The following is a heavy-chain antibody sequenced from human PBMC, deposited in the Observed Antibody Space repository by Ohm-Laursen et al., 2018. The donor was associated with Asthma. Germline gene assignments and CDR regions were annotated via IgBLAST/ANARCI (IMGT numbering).Heavy chain of an antibody. Sequence: SDTLSLTCAVYGGSFSGYYWSWIRQPPGKGLEWIGEINHSGSTNYNPSLKSRVTISVDTSKNQFSLKLSSVTAADTAVYYCARATYNSSSSDYWGQGTLVTVSS. CDR3: ARATYNSSSSDY. D-gene: IGHD6-6*01. V-gene: IGHV4-34*01. J-gene: IGHJ4*02. CDR2: INHSGST. CDR1: GGSFSGYY.